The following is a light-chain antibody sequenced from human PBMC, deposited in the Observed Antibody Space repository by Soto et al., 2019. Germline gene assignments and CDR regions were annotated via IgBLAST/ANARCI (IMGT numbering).Light chain of an antibody. CDR1: SSDVGGYNY. Sequence: QSVRTQPASVSGSPGQSITISCTGTSSDVGGYNYVSWYQQHPGKAPKLMIYDVSNRPSGVSNRFSGSKSGNTASLTISGLQAEDEADYYCSSYTTSTTLVFGRGTEVTV. CDR2: DVS. J-gene: IGLJ2*01. CDR3: SSYTTSTTLV. V-gene: IGLV2-14*01.